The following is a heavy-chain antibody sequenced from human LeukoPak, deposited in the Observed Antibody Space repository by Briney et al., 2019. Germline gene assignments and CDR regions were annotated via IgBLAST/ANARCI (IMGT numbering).Heavy chain of an antibody. CDR2: ITSSSDTI. Sequence: GGSLRLSCAASGFTFSDYGMNWARQAPGKGLEWVSHITSSSDTIIYADSVKGRFTISRDNAKNSLYSQMSSLRAEDTAVYYCARLDYYYGSGSYGGDFWGQGTLVTVSS. V-gene: IGHV3-48*01. CDR1: GFTFSDYG. CDR3: ARLDYYYGSGSYGGDF. J-gene: IGHJ4*02. D-gene: IGHD3-10*01.